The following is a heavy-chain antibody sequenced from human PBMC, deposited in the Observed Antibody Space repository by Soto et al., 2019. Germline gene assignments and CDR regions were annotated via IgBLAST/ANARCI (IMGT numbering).Heavy chain of an antibody. V-gene: IGHV3-23*01. Sequence: GGSLRHSCAASGFTFGTYAMSWVRQAPGRGLEWVAGLFGSGRGISYADSVKGRFTISRDNLNNFLYLQMHSLRVEDSAVYYFFFYCYPDHRDLHSFPTRRSFDL. D-gene: IGHD2-15*01. CDR3: FFYCYPDHRDLHSFPTRRSFDL. CDR1: GFTFGTYA. J-gene: IGHJ2*01. CDR2: LFGSGRGI.